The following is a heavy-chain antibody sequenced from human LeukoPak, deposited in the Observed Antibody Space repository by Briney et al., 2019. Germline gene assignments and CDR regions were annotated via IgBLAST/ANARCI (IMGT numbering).Heavy chain of an antibody. J-gene: IGHJ4*02. Sequence: SETLSLTCTVSGGSVSSGSYYWSWIRQPPGKGLEWIGYISYSGSTNYNPSLKSRVTISADTSKNQFSLKLSSVTAADTAVYYCARGGQLWPRDDYWGQGTLVTVSS. CDR2: ISYSGST. CDR1: GGSVSSGSYY. V-gene: IGHV4-61*01. D-gene: IGHD3-16*01. CDR3: ARGGQLWPRDDY.